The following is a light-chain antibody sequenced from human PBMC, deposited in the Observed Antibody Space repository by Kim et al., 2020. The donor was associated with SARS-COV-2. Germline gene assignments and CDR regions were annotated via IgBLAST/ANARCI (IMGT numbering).Light chain of an antibody. V-gene: IGLV3-21*01. J-gene: IGLJ2*01. CDR2: YNI. CDR1: KSGTSV. CDR3: QVWEGSSGNVL. Sequence: GKTARTSCGGSKSGTSVVHWYQQKPGQAPVLVIYYNIERPSAIPERFSGSNSGNTANLSISRVEAGDEADDYCQVWEGSSGNVLFGGGTQLTVL.